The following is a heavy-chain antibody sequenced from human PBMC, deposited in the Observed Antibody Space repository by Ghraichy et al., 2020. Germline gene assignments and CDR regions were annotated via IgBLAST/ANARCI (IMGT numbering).Heavy chain of an antibody. V-gene: IGHV3-15*01. CDR2: IKSKTDGGTT. CDR1: GFTFSNAW. Sequence: GGSLRLSCAASGFTFSNAWMSWVRQAPGKGLEWVGRIKSKTDGGTTDYAAPVKGRFTISRDDSKNTLYLQMNSLKTEDTAVYYCTTERCSSSWYAYYYYYMDVWGKGTTVTVSS. J-gene: IGHJ6*03. D-gene: IGHD6-13*01. CDR3: TTERCSSSWYAYYYYYMDV.